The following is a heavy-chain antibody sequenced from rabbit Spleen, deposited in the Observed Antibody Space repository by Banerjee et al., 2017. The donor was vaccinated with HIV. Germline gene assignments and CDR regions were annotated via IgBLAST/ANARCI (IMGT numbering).Heavy chain of an antibody. CDR2: IYTGSSGRT. CDR3: VRGASSSGYYSL. CDR1: GFSFSSNYW. Sequence: QEQLEESGGDLVKPEGSLTLTCTASGFSFSSNYWICWVRQAPGKGLEWIACIYTGSSGRTYYASWAKGRFTITKTSSTTVTLQMTSLTAADTATYFCVRGASSSGYYSLWGQGTLVTVS. J-gene: IGHJ6*01. D-gene: IGHD1-1*01. V-gene: IGHV1S45*01.